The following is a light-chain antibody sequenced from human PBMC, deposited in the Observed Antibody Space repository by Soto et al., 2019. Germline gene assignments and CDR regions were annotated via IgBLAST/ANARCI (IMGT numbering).Light chain of an antibody. V-gene: IGKV1-5*03. J-gene: IGKJ1*01. Sequence: DIQMTQSPSTLSASVGDRVTITCRASQSISSWLAWYQQKPGKAPKLLIYKASSLESGVPSRFSGSGSGTEFTLTICSLQPDDFATYYCQQYNTYRTFGQGTKVEIK. CDR1: QSISSW. CDR3: QQYNTYRT. CDR2: KAS.